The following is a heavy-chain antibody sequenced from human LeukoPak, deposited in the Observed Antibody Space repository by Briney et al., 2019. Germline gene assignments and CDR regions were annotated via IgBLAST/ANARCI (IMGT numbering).Heavy chain of an antibody. CDR1: GFTFNSYW. D-gene: IGHD1-26*01. Sequence: GGSLRLSCAASGFTFNSYWMHWVRQAPGKGLVWVPRINSDGSSTSYADSVKGRFTISRDNAKNTLYLQMNSLRAEDTAVYYCARAGTSSGSYYRFDPWGQGTLVTVSS. CDR3: ARAGTSSGSYYRFDP. J-gene: IGHJ5*02. CDR2: INSDGSST. V-gene: IGHV3-74*01.